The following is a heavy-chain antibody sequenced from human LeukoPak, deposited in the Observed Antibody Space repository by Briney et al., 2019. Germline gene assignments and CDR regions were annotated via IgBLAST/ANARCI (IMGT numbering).Heavy chain of an antibody. CDR3: ATYDQWLPHGFDP. J-gene: IGHJ5*02. D-gene: IGHD6-19*01. CDR2: INPNSGGT. V-gene: IGHV1-2*02. Sequence: PSVKVSCKASAYTLTGYYMHWVRQAPGQGLEWMAWINPNSGGTNYAQKFQGRVTMTRDTSIGTAYLELNRLRSDDTAVYYCATYDQWLPHGFDPWGQGTLVTVSS. CDR1: AYTLTGYY.